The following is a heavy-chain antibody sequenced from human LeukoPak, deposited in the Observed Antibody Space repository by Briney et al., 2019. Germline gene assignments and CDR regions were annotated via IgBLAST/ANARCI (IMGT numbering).Heavy chain of an antibody. Sequence: SETLSLTCTVSGGSISSSSYYWGWIRQPPGKGQEWIGNIYYSGSTYYNPSLKSRVTISVDTSKNQFSLKLSSVTAADTAVYYCAGGSYSYYYFDYWGQGTLVTVSS. CDR1: GGSISSSSYY. D-gene: IGHD3-10*01. J-gene: IGHJ4*02. CDR3: AGGSYSYYYFDY. V-gene: IGHV4-39*07. CDR2: IYYSGST.